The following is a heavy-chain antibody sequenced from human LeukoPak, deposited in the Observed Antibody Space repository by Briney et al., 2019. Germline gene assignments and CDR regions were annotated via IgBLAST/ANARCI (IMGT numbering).Heavy chain of an antibody. Sequence: SETLSLTCTVSGGSISSYYWSWIRQPPGKGLEWIGYIYYSGSTNYNPSLKSRVTISVDTSKNQFSLKLSSVTAADAAVYYCARTYYDYVWGSSGGVFDYWGQGTLVTVSS. CDR2: IYYSGST. V-gene: IGHV4-59*01. D-gene: IGHD3-16*01. CDR1: GGSISSYY. J-gene: IGHJ4*02. CDR3: ARTYYDYVWGSSGGVFDY.